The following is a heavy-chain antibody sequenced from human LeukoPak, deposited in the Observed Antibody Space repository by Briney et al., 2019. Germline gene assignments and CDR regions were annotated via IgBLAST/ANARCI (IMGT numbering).Heavy chain of an antibody. Sequence: VASVKVSCKASGYTFTSYAMNWVRQAPGQGLEWMGWINTNTGNPTYAQGFTGRFVFSLDTSVSTAYLQISSLKAEDTAVYYCARELSYSSSWRRFDYWGQGPLVPVSS. CDR2: INTNTGNP. J-gene: IGHJ4*02. CDR1: GYTFTSYA. D-gene: IGHD6-13*01. V-gene: IGHV7-4-1*02. CDR3: ARELSYSSSWRRFDY.